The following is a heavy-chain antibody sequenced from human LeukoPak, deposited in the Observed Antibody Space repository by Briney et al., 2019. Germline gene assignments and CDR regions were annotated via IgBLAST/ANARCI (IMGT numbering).Heavy chain of an antibody. CDR3: VSGWYIDY. V-gene: IGHV3-23*01. Sequence: GGSLRLSCAASGLTFSSYAMSWVRQAPAKGLEWVSTITDSGGRAYYTDSVKGRFTISRDSSMNTLFLQMNSLRAEDTAEYYCVSGWYIDYWGQGTLVTVSS. CDR2: ITDSGGRA. CDR1: GLTFSSYA. D-gene: IGHD6-19*01. J-gene: IGHJ4*02.